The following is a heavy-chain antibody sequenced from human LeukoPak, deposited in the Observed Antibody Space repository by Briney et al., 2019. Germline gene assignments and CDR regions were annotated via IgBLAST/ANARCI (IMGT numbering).Heavy chain of an antibody. J-gene: IGHJ5*01. CDR3: VRAKKSTGWCWVFDP. Sequence: SETLSLTCTVSGGSISSNYWNWIRQPAGKGLEWIGRIYNTGSTNYNPSLESRVTMSVGTSKNQFSLKLSSVTAADTAVYYCVRAKKSTGWCWVFDPWGQGTL. CDR1: GGSISSNY. D-gene: IGHD6-19*01. CDR2: IYNTGST. V-gene: IGHV4-4*07.